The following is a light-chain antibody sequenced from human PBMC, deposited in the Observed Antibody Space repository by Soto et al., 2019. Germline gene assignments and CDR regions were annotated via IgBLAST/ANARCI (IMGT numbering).Light chain of an antibody. V-gene: IGKV3-15*01. CDR2: GVS. CDR1: QSVSSK. J-gene: IGKJ2*01. CDR3: QQYNNCPHT. Sequence: EIVMTQSPATLSVSPGERATLSCRASQSVSSKLAWFQQKPGQAPSLLIYGVSTRATGVPVRFSGSGSGTEFTLTINSLQSEDFVVYYCQQYNNCPHTFGQGTKLEIK.